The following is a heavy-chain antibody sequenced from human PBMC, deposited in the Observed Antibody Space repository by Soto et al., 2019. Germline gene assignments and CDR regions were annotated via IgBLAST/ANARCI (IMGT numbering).Heavy chain of an antibody. V-gene: IGHV1-46*01. CDR1: GYIFASYY. CDR3: ARLGDYYQAFDY. Sequence: ASVKVSCKASGYIFASYYVHWVRLAPGQGLEWMGIINPRGGATSYAQKFQGRVAISVDASKSQFSLDLRSVTAADTAVYYCARLGDYYQAFDYWGHGALVTVSS. J-gene: IGHJ4*01. D-gene: IGHD3-22*01. CDR2: INPRGGAT.